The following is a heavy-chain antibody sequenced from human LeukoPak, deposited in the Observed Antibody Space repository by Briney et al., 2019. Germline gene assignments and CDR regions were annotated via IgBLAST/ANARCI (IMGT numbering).Heavy chain of an antibody. CDR3: ARDGGLDI. J-gene: IGHJ3*02. Sequence: ASVKVSCKASGYTFSDYYIHWVRQAPGQGLEWLGWINPNNGVTKSAQKFQGRVTMTRDTSISTAYMDLSRLRSDDTAVYYCARDGGLDIWGLGTMVTVSS. CDR1: GYTFSDYY. CDR2: INPNNGVT. V-gene: IGHV1-2*02. D-gene: IGHD2-15*01.